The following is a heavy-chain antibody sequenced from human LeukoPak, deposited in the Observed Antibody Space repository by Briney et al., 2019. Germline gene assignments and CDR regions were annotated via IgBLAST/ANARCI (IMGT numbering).Heavy chain of an antibody. CDR2: IYYSGST. CDR3: ASRDGYNGSFDY. V-gene: IGHV4-59*01. D-gene: IGHD5-24*01. J-gene: IGHJ4*02. CDR1: GGSISSYY. Sequence: SETLSLTCTASGGSISSYYWSWIRQTPGKGLEWIGYIYYSGSTNYNPSLKSRVTISVDTSKNQFSLKLSSVTAADTAVYYCASRDGYNGSFDYWGQGTLVTVSS.